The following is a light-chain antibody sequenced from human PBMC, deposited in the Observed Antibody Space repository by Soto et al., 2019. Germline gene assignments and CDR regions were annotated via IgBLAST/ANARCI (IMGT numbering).Light chain of an antibody. J-gene: IGLJ1*01. V-gene: IGLV2-8*01. CDR3: SSYAGSNNFV. CDR1: SSDVGGYNY. CDR2: EVS. Sequence: QSVLTQPPSASGSPGQSVTISCTGTSSDVGGYNYVSWYQQHPGKAPKPMIYEVSERPSGVPDRFSGSKSSNTASLTVSGLQAEDEADYYCSSYAGSNNFVFGTGTRSPS.